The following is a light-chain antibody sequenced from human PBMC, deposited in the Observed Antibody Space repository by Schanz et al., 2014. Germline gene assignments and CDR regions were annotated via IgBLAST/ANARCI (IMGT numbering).Light chain of an antibody. J-gene: IGKJ3*01. Sequence: EIVLTQSPATLSLSPGERATLSCRASQSVSSYLAWYQQKPGQAPRLLIYDASNRATGIPARFSGSGSGTDFTLTISSLEPEDFAVYYCQSSYGAPFTFGPGTKVDIK. CDR1: QSVSSY. V-gene: IGKV3-11*01. CDR3: QSSYGAPFT. CDR2: DAS.